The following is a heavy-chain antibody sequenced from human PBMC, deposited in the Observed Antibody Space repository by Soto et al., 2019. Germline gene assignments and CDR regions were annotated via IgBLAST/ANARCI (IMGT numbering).Heavy chain of an antibody. D-gene: IGHD5-18*01. V-gene: IGHV3-23*01. J-gene: IGHJ4*01. CDR1: GFIFSCSA. Sequence: EVQLLESGGGLVQPGGSLRLSCAASGFIFSCSAMTWVRQAPGKGLEWVSGLSAGGTATYYADSVKGRFTISRDNSKNTLYLQVNSLRVEDTALYYCASSVGGSSYAYLPADWGHGTLVTVSS. CDR3: ASSVGGSSYAYLPAD. CDR2: LSAGGTAT.